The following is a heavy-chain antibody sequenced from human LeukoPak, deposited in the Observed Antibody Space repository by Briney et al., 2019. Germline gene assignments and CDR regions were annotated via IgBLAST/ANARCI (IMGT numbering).Heavy chain of an antibody. D-gene: IGHD3-10*01. V-gene: IGHV1-2*02. CDR2: INPNSGGT. CDR1: GYTFTGYY. CDR3: AREGPMVRGVIIAKAFDI. Sequence: ASVKVSCKASGYTFTGYYMHWVRQAPGQGLEWMGWINPNSGGTNYVQKFQGRVTMTRDTSISTAYMELSRLRSDDTAVYYCAREGPMVRGVIIAKAFDIWGQGTMVTVSS. J-gene: IGHJ3*02.